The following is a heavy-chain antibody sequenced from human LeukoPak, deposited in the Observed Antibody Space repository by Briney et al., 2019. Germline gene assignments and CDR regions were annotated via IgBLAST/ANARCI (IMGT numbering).Heavy chain of an antibody. CDR2: IKQDGSER. D-gene: IGHD3-10*02. J-gene: IGHJ6*04. Sequence: GGSLRLSCAASGFNFNTYWMSWVRQAPGRGLEWLANIKQDGSERYYVDSVKGRFTISRDNAKNSLFLQMNSLRAEDTAVYYCAELGITMIGGVWGRGTTVTISS. CDR1: GFNFNTYW. CDR3: AELGITMIGGV. V-gene: IGHV3-7*01.